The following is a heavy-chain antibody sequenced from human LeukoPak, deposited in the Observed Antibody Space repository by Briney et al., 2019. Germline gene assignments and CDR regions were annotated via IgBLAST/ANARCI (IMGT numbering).Heavy chain of an antibody. CDR1: GYTFTGYY. CDR2: INPNSGGT. V-gene: IGHV1-2*06. CDR3: ARVRSYYDSSGYPFDY. Sequence: GASVKVSCKASGYTFTGYYMHWVRQAPGQGLEWMGRINPNSGGTNYAQKFQGRVTMTRDTSISTAYMELSRLRSDDTAVYYCARVRSYYDSSGYPFDYWGQGTLVTVSS. D-gene: IGHD3-22*01. J-gene: IGHJ4*02.